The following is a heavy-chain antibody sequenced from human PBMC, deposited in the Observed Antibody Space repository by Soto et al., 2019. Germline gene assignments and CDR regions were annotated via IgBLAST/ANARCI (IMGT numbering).Heavy chain of an antibody. V-gene: IGHV1-3*05. J-gene: IGHJ4*02. CDR1: GYTFTAYA. CDR3: ARAVAVPADFDY. CDR2: INAGNGNT. D-gene: IGHD6-19*01. Sequence: QVQLVQSGAEEKKPGASVKVSCKASGYTFTAYAMHWVRQAPGQRLEWMGWINAGNGNTKYSQKFQGRVTITRDTSASTAYMELSSLISGDTAVYYCARAVAVPADFDYWGQGTLVTVSS.